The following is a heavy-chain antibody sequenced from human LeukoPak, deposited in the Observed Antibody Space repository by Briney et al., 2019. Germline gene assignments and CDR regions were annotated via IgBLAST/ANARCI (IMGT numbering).Heavy chain of an antibody. J-gene: IGHJ4*02. CDR2: INHSGST. CDR3: ARDGPYSSSGHFDY. D-gene: IGHD6-6*01. V-gene: IGHV4-34*01. Sequence: SETLSLTCAVSGGYFSGYYWSWIRQPPGKGLEWIGEINHSGSTNYNPSLKSRVTISVDTSKNQFSLKLSYVTAADTAVYYCARDGPYSSSGHFDYWGQGTLVTVSS. CDR1: GGYFSGYY.